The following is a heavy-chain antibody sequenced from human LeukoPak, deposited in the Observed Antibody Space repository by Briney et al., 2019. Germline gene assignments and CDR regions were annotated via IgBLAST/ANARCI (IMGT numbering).Heavy chain of an antibody. CDR3: ARGPRRTTVTTIVY. Sequence: GRSLRLSCAASGVTFSSYAMHWVRQAPGKGLEWVAVISYDGSNKYYADSVKGRFTISRDNSKNTLYLQMNSLRAEDTAVCYCARGPRRTTVTTIVYWGQGTLVTVSS. J-gene: IGHJ4*02. CDR1: GVTFSSYA. V-gene: IGHV3-30*04. D-gene: IGHD4-17*01. CDR2: ISYDGSNK.